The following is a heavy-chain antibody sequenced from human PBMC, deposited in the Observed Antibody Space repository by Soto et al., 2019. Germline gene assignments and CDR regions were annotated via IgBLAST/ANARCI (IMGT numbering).Heavy chain of an antibody. D-gene: IGHD2-15*01. CDR1: GGSFSGYY. CDR2: INHSGST. CDR3: ARGALGYCSGGSCYSWGWFDP. V-gene: IGHV4-34*01. Sequence: QVQLQQWGAGLLKPSETLSLTCAVYGGSFSGYYWSWIRQPPGKGLEWIGEINHSGSTNYKPSLKSRVTISVDTSKNQFSLKLSSVAAADTAVYYCARGALGYCSGGSCYSWGWFDPGGQGTLVTVSS. J-gene: IGHJ5*02.